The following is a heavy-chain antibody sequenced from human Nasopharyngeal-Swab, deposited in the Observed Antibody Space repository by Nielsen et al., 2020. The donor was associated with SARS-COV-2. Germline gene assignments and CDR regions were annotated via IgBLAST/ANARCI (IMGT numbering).Heavy chain of an antibody. D-gene: IGHD3-3*01. V-gene: IGHV3-21*01. CDR2: ISSSSSYI. J-gene: IGHJ6*02. CDR3: SRDGLDYDFWSAYFMDV. Sequence: GGSLRLSCAASGFTFNNYNFNWVRQAPGKGLEWVSSISSSSSYIYYADSVKGRFTISRDNAKNSLYLQMNSLRAEYTAVYYCSRDGLDYDFWSAYFMDVWGQGTTVTVSS. CDR1: GFTFNNYN.